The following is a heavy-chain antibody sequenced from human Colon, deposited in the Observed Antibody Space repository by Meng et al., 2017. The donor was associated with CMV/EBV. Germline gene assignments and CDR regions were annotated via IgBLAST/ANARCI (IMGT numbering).Heavy chain of an antibody. J-gene: IGHJ3*02. D-gene: IGHD3-10*01. V-gene: IGHV3-30-3*01. CDR1: GFSFNAYI. CDR3: ARIRSYSGSGIYSRDAFDI. Sequence: GESLKISCAASGFSFNAYIVHWVRQAPDKGLEWVATISSEISKTYYTDSVKGRFTISRDNSRSTLYLQMNSLRLEDTAVYYCARIRSYSGSGIYSRDAFDIWGQGTMVTVSS. CDR2: ISSEISKT.